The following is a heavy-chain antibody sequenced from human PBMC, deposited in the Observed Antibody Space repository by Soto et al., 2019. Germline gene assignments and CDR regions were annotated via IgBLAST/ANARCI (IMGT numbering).Heavy chain of an antibody. CDR1: GFTFSSYG. CDR3: ARVRQWLADAFDI. J-gene: IGHJ3*02. Sequence: QVQLVESGGGVVQPGRSLRLSCAASGFTFSSYGMHWVRQAPGKGLEWVAVIWYDGSNKYYADSVKGRFTISRDNSKNTLYLQMNSLRAEATAVYYCARVRQWLADAFDIWGQGTMVTVSS. V-gene: IGHV3-33*01. D-gene: IGHD6-19*01. CDR2: IWYDGSNK.